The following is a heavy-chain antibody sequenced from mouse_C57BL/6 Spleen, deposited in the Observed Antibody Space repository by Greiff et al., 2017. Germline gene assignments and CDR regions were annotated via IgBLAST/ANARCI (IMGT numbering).Heavy chain of an antibody. J-gene: IGHJ2*01. V-gene: IGHV3-6*01. CDR1: GYSITSGYY. CDR2: ISYDGSN. CDR3: ARERGIYYDYDGGFDY. Sequence: VQLKESGPGLVKPSQSLSLTCSVTGYSITSGYYWNWIRQFPGNKLEWMGYISYDGSNNYNPSLKNRISITRDTSKNQFFLKLNSVTTEDTATYYCARERGIYYDYDGGFDYWGQGTTLTVSS. D-gene: IGHD2-4*01.